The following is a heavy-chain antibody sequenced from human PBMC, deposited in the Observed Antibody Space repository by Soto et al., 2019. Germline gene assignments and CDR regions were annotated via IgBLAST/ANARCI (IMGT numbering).Heavy chain of an antibody. D-gene: IGHD3-16*02. CDR1: DVACSGDY. CDR3: ARDSGGLRLGESSLYGEKDSFDV. Sequence: SETLYHTCGVSDVACSGDYWSWIRQPRGEGLEWIGEINYSGSTKFNPSLKSRVTLSIDTSKDQFSLRLSSVTAADTAVYYCARDSGGLRLGESSLYGEKDSFDVWYQGTLVT. V-gene: IGHV4-34*01. J-gene: IGHJ3*01. CDR2: INYSGST.